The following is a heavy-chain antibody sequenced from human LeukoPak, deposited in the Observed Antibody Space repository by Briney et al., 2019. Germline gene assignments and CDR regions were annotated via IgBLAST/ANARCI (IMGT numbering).Heavy chain of an antibody. D-gene: IGHD3-16*02. V-gene: IGHV1-69*13. CDR2: IIPIFGTA. CDR1: GGTFSSYA. Sequence: SVTVSCKASGGTFSSYAISWVRQAPGQGLEWMGGIIPIFGTANYAQKFQGRVTITADESTSTAYMELSSLRSEDTAVYYCASENYDYVWGSYRSLYYFDYWGQGTLVTVSS. CDR3: ASENYDYVWGSYRSLYYFDY. J-gene: IGHJ4*02.